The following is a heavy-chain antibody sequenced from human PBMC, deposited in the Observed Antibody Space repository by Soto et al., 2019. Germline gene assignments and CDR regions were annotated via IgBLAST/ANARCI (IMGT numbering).Heavy chain of an antibody. CDR1: GGSFSRWY. J-gene: IGHJ4*02. CDR2: INHSGST. Sequence: SETLSLTCAVGGGSFSRWYWRWIRQPPGKGLEWIGEINHSGSTNYNPSRKSRVTISVDTSKNQFSLKLSSVTAADTAVYYCARGGSSGHPSDYFDYWGQGTLVTVSS. CDR3: ARGGSSGHPSDYFDY. V-gene: IGHV4-34*01. D-gene: IGHD6-19*01.